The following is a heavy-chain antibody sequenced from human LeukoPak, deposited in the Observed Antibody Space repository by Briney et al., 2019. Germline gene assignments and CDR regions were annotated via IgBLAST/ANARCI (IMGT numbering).Heavy chain of an antibody. Sequence: ASVKVSCKASGYTFTNYDINWVRQATGQGLEWMGRMNPKNGNTGYARKFQGRVAMTRDTSISTAYMELSSLRSDDTAMYFCAIGSDGYLFVFWGQGTLVTVSS. CDR2: MNPKNGNT. V-gene: IGHV1-8*01. D-gene: IGHD3-22*01. CDR1: GYTFTNYD. J-gene: IGHJ4*02. CDR3: AIGSDGYLFVF.